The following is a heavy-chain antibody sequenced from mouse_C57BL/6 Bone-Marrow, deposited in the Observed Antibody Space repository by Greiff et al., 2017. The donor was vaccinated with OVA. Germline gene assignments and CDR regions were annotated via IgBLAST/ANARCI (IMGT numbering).Heavy chain of an antibody. Sequence: DVMLVESGGDLVKPGGSLKLSCAASGFTFSSYGMSWVRQTPDKRLEWVATISSGGSYTYYPDSVKGRFTLSRDNAKNTLYLQMSRLKSEDTAMYYCARHNGYYILDDWGQGTTLTVSS. D-gene: IGHD2-3*01. CDR1: GFTFSSYG. V-gene: IGHV5-6*02. CDR2: ISSGGSYT. CDR3: ARHNGYYILDD. J-gene: IGHJ2*01.